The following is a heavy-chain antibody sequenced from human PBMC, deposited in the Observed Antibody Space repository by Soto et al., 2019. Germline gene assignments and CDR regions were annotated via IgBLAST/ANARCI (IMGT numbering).Heavy chain of an antibody. CDR1: GFTFGGFA. CDR3: SKGYCSGGSCPGAFDI. Sequence: GGSLRLSCAASGFTFGGFAMGWVRQAPGKGLEWVSAIDGSGRSTFYADSVGGRFTISRDKSKNMLFLQMNSLSAGDSAVYFCSKGYCSGGSCPGAFDIWGQGTMVTVSS. CDR2: IDGSGRST. D-gene: IGHD2-15*01. V-gene: IGHV3-23*01. J-gene: IGHJ3*02.